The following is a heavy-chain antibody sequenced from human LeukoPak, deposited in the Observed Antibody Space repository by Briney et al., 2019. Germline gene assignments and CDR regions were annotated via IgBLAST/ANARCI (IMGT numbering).Heavy chain of an antibody. CDR2: IYSGGST. V-gene: IGHV3-66*01. J-gene: IGHJ6*02. CDR1: GFTVSSNY. Sequence: GGSLRLSCAASGFTVSSNYMSWVRQAPGKGLEWVSVIYSGGSTYYADSVKGRFTISRDNSKNTLYLQMNSLRAEDTAVYYCARGTYYYDSSGYKRYYYGMDVWGQGTTVTVSS. CDR3: ARGTYYYDSSGYKRYYYGMDV. D-gene: IGHD3-22*01.